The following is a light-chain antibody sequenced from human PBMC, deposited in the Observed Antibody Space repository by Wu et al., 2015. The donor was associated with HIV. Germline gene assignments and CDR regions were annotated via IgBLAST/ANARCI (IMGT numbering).Light chain of an antibody. Sequence: DIQMTQSPSSLSASVGDRVTITCRASQSISSYLNWYQQKPGEAPKLLIYAASSLQSGVPSRFSGSGSGTDFTLTISSLQPEDFATYYCQQSYSTPGTFGQGTKLEIK. CDR2: AAS. V-gene: IGKV1-39*01. J-gene: IGKJ2*01. CDR1: QSISSY. CDR3: QQSYSTPGT.